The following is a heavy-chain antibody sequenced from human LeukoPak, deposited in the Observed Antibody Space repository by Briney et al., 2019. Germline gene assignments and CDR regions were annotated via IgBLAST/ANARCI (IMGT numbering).Heavy chain of an antibody. CDR3: AVGGPYYYDSSGYYF. CDR1: GYTFTSYG. V-gene: IGHV1-18*01. D-gene: IGHD3-22*01. CDR2: ISAYNGNT. J-gene: IGHJ4*02. Sequence: ASVKVSYKASGYTFTSYGISWVRQAPGQGLEWMGWISAYNGNTNYAQKLQGRVTMTTDTSTSTAYMELRSLRSDDTAVYYCAVGGPYYYDSSGYYFWGQGTLVTVSS.